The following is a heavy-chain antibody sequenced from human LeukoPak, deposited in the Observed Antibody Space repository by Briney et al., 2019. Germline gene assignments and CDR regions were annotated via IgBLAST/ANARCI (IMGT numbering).Heavy chain of an antibody. Sequence: GASVKVSCKASGGTFSSYAISWVRQAPGQGLEWMGGIIPIFGTANYAQKFQGRVTITADKSTSTAYMELSSLRSEDTAVYYCASYCSSTSCYGPYYGVDVWGKGTTVTVSS. V-gene: IGHV1-69*06. J-gene: IGHJ6*04. D-gene: IGHD2-2*01. CDR2: IIPIFGTA. CDR1: GGTFSSYA. CDR3: ASYCSSTSCYGPYYGVDV.